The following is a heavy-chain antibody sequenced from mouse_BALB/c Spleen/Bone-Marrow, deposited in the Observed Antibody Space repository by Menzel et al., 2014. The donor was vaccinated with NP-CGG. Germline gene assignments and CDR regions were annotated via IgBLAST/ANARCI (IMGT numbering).Heavy chain of an antibody. CDR3: VRDDGFYGLDR. Sequence: EVKLMESGGGLVQPGGSLKLSCAASGFTFSNYGMSWVRQTPDKRLDLVATINNNGGKTYSTDSVKGRFTISRDNAKNTQYLQMSSLKSEDTAMYYCVRDDGFYGLDRWGQGTSVTGSS. D-gene: IGHD2-2*01. J-gene: IGHJ4*01. CDR1: GFTFSNYG. CDR2: INNNGGKT. V-gene: IGHV5-6-3*01.